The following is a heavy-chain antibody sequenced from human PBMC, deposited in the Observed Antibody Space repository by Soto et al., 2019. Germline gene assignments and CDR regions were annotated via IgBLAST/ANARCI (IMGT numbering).Heavy chain of an antibody. Sequence: PGGSLRLSCAASGFTFSDYYMSWIRQAPGKGLEWVSYISSSSSYTNYADSVKGRFTISRDNAKNSLYLQMNSLRAEDTAVYYCARDHRSEYYYYYYGMEVWGQGTTVTVSS. V-gene: IGHV3-11*06. CDR3: ARDHRSEYYYYYYGMEV. J-gene: IGHJ6*02. CDR1: GFTFSDYY. CDR2: ISSSSSYT.